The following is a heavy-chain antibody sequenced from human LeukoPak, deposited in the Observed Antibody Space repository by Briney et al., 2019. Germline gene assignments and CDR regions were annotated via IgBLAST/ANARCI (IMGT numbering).Heavy chain of an antibody. Sequence: PGGSLRLSCAASGFTFDDYTMHWVRQAPGKGLEWVSLISWDGGSTYYADSVKGRFTISRDNSKNSLYLQMNSLRTEGTALYYCAKDIGYSSSWYGAFDIWGQGTMVTVSS. CDR1: GFTFDDYT. CDR2: ISWDGGST. J-gene: IGHJ3*02. D-gene: IGHD6-13*01. V-gene: IGHV3-43*01. CDR3: AKDIGYSSSWYGAFDI.